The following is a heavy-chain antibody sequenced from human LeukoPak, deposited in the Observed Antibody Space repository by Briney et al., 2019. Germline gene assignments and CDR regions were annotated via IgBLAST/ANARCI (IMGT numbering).Heavy chain of an antibody. CDR1: GGSISSYY. J-gene: IGHJ4*02. V-gene: IGHV4-59*01. Sequence: PSETLSLTCTVSGGSISSYYWSWIRQPPGKGLEWIGYIYYSGSTNYNPSLKSRVTISVDTSKNQFSLKLSSVTAADTAVYYCARGDGSSWYAGVAFDYWGQGTLVTVSS. D-gene: IGHD6-13*01. CDR2: IYYSGST. CDR3: ARGDGSSWYAGVAFDY.